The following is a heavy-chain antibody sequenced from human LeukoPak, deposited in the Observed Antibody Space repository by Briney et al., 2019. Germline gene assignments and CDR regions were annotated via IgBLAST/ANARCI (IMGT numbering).Heavy chain of an antibody. J-gene: IGHJ6*03. Sequence: PGGSLRPSCAASGFTFSTYGMHWVRQAPGKGLEWVAFIRYDAINKYYADSVKGRFTISRDNSRNTLYLQMNSLRAEDTALYYCAKDGDTVSGTYYFDMDVWGKGTTVIISS. D-gene: IGHD1-26*01. V-gene: IGHV3-30*02. CDR3: AKDGDTVSGTYYFDMDV. CDR2: IRYDAINK. CDR1: GFTFSTYG.